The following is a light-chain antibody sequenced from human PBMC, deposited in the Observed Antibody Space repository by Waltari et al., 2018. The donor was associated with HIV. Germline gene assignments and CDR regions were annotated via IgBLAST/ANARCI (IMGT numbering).Light chain of an antibody. CDR2: DTS. CDR1: QSVSSF. Sequence: EIVLTQSPATLSLSPGERATLSCRASQSVSSFLAWYQQKPGKAPRLIIYDTSKRATGIPARFSGSGSETDFTLTICSLEPEDFAVYYCQQRSSWPITFGQGTRLEIK. J-gene: IGKJ5*01. V-gene: IGKV3-11*01. CDR3: QQRSSWPIT.